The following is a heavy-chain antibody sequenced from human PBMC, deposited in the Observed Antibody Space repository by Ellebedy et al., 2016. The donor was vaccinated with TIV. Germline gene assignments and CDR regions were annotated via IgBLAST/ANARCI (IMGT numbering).Heavy chain of an antibody. CDR1: GFSFSSYA. CDR2: ISNTGSRT. Sequence: GESLKTSCAASGFSFSSYAMSWVRQAPGKGLEWVSTISNTGSRTYYADSVKGRFTISRDNSKNTLYLQMNSLRAEDTAVYYCAKTWEVGAGGNPIYYYYGMDVWGQGTTVTVSS. J-gene: IGHJ6*02. D-gene: IGHD4-23*01. CDR3: AKTWEVGAGGNPIYYYYGMDV. V-gene: IGHV3-23*01.